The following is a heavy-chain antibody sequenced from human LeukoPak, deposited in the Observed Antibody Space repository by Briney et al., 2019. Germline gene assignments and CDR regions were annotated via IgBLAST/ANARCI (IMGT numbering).Heavy chain of an antibody. CDR1: GFTFDDYA. CDR2: ISWNSGSI. D-gene: IGHD5-24*01. V-gene: IGHV3-9*01. J-gene: IGHJ4*02. CDR3: AKDNRRWLGNFDY. Sequence: TGRSLRLSCAASGFTFDDYAMHWVRQAPGKGLEWVSGISWNSGSIGYADSVKGRFTISRDNAKNSLYLQMNSLRAEDTALYYCAKDNRRWLGNFDYWGQGTLVTVSS.